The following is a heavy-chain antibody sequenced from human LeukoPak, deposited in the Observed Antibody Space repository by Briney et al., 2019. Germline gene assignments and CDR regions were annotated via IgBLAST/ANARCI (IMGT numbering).Heavy chain of an antibody. CDR1: GGSISSGGYA. D-gene: IGHD2-15*01. CDR2: IYYTGNT. J-gene: IGHJ4*02. CDR3: AREGDCSGGSCYFDY. V-gene: IGHV4-30-4*07. Sequence: PSQTLSLTRAVSGGSISSGGYASSWIRQPPGKAMEFIAYIYYTGNTYFNPSLKSRVTISIDTSKNQFSLKLSSVTAADTAVYYCAREGDCSGGSCYFDYWGQGTLVTVSS.